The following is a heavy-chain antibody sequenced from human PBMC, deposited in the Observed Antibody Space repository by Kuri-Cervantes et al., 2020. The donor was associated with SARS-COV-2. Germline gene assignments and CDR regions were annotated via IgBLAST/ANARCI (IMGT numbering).Heavy chain of an antibody. J-gene: IGHJ3*02. CDR3: ARSDYGDYGRGDAFDI. CDR2: ISSSSSYI. CDR1: GFTFSSYA. D-gene: IGHD4-17*01. Sequence: GESLKISCAASGFTFSSYAMSWVRQAPGKGLEWVSSISSSSSYIYYADSVKGRFTISRDNAKNSLYLQMNSLRAEDTAVYYCARSDYGDYGRGDAFDIWGQGTMVTVSS. V-gene: IGHV3-21*01.